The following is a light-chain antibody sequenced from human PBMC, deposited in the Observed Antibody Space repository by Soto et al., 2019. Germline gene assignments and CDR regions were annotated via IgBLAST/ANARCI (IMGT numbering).Light chain of an antibody. CDR2: DVS. V-gene: IGKV1-5*01. J-gene: IGKJ1*01. CDR3: QQYNSYSPWT. CDR1: QSISSW. Sequence: IKTTQSPSTLSASVGDRVSITCRASQSISSWLAWYQQKPGKAPKLLIYDVSKLRRGVPSRFSGGGSGTEFILTISSLQPEDFATYFCQQYNSYSPWTLGQGTIV.